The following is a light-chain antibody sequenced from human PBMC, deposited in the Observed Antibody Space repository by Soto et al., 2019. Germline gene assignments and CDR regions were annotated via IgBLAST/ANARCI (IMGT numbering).Light chain of an antibody. CDR2: HDS. Sequence: SYELTQPPSVSVAPGKTARVTCGGNNIESRSVHWYQQRPGQAPALVIYHDSDRPSGIPERFSGSNSGNTATLTISRVEAGDEADYYCQVWDTSSDHDVFGGGTKLTVL. CDR3: QVWDTSSDHDV. CDR1: NIESRS. V-gene: IGLV3-21*04. J-gene: IGLJ2*01.